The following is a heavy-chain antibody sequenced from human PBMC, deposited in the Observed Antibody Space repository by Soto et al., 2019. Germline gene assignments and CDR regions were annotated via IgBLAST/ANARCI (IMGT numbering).Heavy chain of an antibody. D-gene: IGHD3-22*01. V-gene: IGHV4-59*01. J-gene: IGHJ4*02. Sequence: SETLSLTCTVSGGSISSYYWSWIRQPPGKGLEWISYVHYTWSTNYNSPLKSRVTISVDTSKNQFSLKLSSVTAADTAVYYCARGIYDSSGYYTRVFDYWGPGTLVTVSS. CDR1: GGSISSYY. CDR2: VHYTWST. CDR3: ARGIYDSSGYYTRVFDY.